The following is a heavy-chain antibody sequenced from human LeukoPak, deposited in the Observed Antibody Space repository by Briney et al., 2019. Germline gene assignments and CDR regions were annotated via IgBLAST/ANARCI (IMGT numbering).Heavy chain of an antibody. CDR2: IYSGGST. CDR3: ARVWPPTVVTNFYFDY. CDR1: GFTVSINY. V-gene: IGHV3-66*01. J-gene: IGHJ4*02. D-gene: IGHD4-23*01. Sequence: GGCLRLSCAASGFTVSINYMSWVRQALGEGLEWVSVIYSGGSTYHVDSVKGRFTISRDNPKNTLYLQMNSLRAEDTAVYYCARVWPPTVVTNFYFDYWGQGTLVTVSS.